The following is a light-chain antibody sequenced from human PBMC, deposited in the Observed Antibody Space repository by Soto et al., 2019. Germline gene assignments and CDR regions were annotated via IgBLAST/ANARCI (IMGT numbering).Light chain of an antibody. CDR2: GIS. V-gene: IGKV3-20*01. Sequence: EIGLTQSPETLSLSPGERATLSCRVSQSVSSYLAWYQQKPGQAPRLLMYGISRRATGIPDRFSGSGSGTDFTLTITRLEPEDFAVYYCQQYVTSSPRTFGQGTKLDIK. J-gene: IGKJ1*01. CDR1: QSVSSY. CDR3: QQYVTSSPRT.